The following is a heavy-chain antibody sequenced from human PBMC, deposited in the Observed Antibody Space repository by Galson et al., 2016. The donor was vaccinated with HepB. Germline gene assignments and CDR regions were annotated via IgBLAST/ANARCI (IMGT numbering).Heavy chain of an antibody. D-gene: IGHD3-9*01. CDR1: GFTFDDYI. J-gene: IGHJ5*02. V-gene: IGHV3-9*01. CDR3: ARHPRYNILTGYYNA. CDR2: ISWNSNNI. Sequence: SLRLSCAASGFTFDDYIMHWVRQAPGRGLEWVSGISWNSNNIGYADSVKGRFTISRDDAKNSLFLQMNSLRPEDAAFYYCARHPRYNILTGYYNAWGQGTLVAVSS.